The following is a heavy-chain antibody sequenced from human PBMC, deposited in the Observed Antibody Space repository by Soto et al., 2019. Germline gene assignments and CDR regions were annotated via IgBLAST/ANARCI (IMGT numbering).Heavy chain of an antibody. V-gene: IGHV4-59*01. J-gene: IGHJ5*02. CDR2: IYYSGST. Sequence: QVQLQESGPGLVKPSETLSLTCTVSGGSISSYYWSWIRQPPGQGLEWIGYIYYSGSTNYNPSLKSRVTISVDTSKNQFSLKLSSVTAADTAVYYCARAPTDYGITGWFDPWGQGTLVTVSS. CDR1: GGSISSYY. CDR3: ARAPTDYGITGWFDP. D-gene: IGHD4-17*01.